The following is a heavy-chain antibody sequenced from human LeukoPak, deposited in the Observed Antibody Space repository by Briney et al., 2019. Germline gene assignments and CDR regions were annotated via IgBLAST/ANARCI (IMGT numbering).Heavy chain of an antibody. V-gene: IGHV3-48*04. CDR1: GFTFSPYS. CDR3: ARDQSTFGGVIVPPSRYY. J-gene: IGHJ4*02. D-gene: IGHD3-16*02. Sequence: PGGSLRLSCVVSGFTFSPYSMNWVRQAPGKGLEWVAYISGRTSTIYYADSVYGRFTISRDNAKNSLYLQMNSLRAEDTAVYYCARDQSTFGGVIVPPSRYYWGQGTLVTVSS. CDR2: ISGRTSTI.